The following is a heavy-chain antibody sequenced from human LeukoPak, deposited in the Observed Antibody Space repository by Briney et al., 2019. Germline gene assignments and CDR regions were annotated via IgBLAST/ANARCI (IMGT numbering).Heavy chain of an antibody. CDR1: GGTFSRYA. D-gene: IGHD6-13*01. Sequence: ASVKVSCKASGGTFSRYAISWVRQAPGQGLEWMGGIIPIFGTANYAQKFQGRVTITADESSSTAYMELSSLRSEDTAVYYCARYRTNSSSWYILAYYWGQGTLVTVSS. CDR2: IIPIFGTA. V-gene: IGHV1-69*13. J-gene: IGHJ4*02. CDR3: ARYRTNSSSWYILAYY.